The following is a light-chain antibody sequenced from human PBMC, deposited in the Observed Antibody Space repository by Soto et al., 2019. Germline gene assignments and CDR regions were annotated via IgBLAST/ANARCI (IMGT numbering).Light chain of an antibody. Sequence: EIVMRQSPATLPVSPGERATLSCRASQSVSSNLAWYQQKPGQAPRLLIYGASSRATGIPVRFSGSGSGTEFTLTISSLQSEDFAVYYCQQYNNWPLTFGQGTRLEI. V-gene: IGKV3-15*01. J-gene: IGKJ5*01. CDR2: GAS. CDR3: QQYNNWPLT. CDR1: QSVSSN.